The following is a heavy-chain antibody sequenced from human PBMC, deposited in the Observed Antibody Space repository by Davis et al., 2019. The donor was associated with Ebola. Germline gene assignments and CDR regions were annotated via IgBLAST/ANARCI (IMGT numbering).Heavy chain of an antibody. V-gene: IGHV4-39*07. D-gene: IGHD3-9*01. Sequence: SETLSLTCTVSGGSISSGDYYWSWIRQPPGKGLEWIGEINHSGSTNYNPSLKSRVTISVDTSKNQFSLKLSSVTAADTAVYYCARRRYFDKGYWFDPWGQGTLVTVSS. J-gene: IGHJ5*02. CDR2: INHSGST. CDR3: ARRRYFDKGYWFDP. CDR1: GGSISSGDYY.